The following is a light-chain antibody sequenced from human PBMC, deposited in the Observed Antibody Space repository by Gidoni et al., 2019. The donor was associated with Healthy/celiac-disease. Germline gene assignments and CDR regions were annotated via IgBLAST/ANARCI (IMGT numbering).Light chain of an antibody. Sequence: QSVLTQPPSVSAAPGQKVTISCSGSSSNIGNNYVSWYQQPPGTAPKLLIYDNNKRPSGSPDRLSGSKSGTSATLGITGLQTGDEADYYCGTWDSSLSDVVFGGGTKLTVL. CDR2: DNN. CDR1: SSNIGNNY. J-gene: IGLJ2*01. CDR3: GTWDSSLSDVV. V-gene: IGLV1-51*01.